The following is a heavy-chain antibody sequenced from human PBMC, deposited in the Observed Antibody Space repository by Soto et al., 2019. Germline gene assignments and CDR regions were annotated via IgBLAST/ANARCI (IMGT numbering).Heavy chain of an antibody. CDR2: IYSGGST. V-gene: IGHV3-53*01. CDR1: GFTVSSNY. Sequence: GGSLRLSCAASGFTVSSNYMSWVRQAPGKGLEWVSVIYSGGSTYYADSVKGRFTISRDNSKNTLYLQMNSLRAEDTAVYYCARGRGDGLLWFGELLLFDYWGQGTLVTVSS. J-gene: IGHJ4*02. D-gene: IGHD3-10*01. CDR3: ARGRGDGLLWFGELLLFDY.